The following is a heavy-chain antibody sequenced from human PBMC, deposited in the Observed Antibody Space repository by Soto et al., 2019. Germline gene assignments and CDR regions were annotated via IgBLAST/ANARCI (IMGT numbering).Heavy chain of an antibody. D-gene: IGHD1-1*01. CDR3: ARTGTTNAFDI. V-gene: IGHV3-21*01. Sequence: LRLSCAASGFTFSSYSMNWDRQAPGKGLEWVSSISSSSSYIYYADSVKGRFTISRDNAKNSLYLQMNSLRAEDTAVYYCARTGTTNAFDIWGQGTMVTVSS. CDR1: GFTFSSYS. CDR2: ISSSSSYI. J-gene: IGHJ3*02.